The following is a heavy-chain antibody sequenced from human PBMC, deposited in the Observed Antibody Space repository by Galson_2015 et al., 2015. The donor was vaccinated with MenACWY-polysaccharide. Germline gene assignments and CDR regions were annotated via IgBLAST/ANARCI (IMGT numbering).Heavy chain of an antibody. D-gene: IGHD2/OR15-2a*01. V-gene: IGHV3-30-3*01. J-gene: IGHJ4*02. Sequence: SLRLSCAASGFTFSSYAIHWVRQAPGKGLEWVAVISYDGSDKYYTDSVKGRFTISRDDSRNTLYLQMGTLRAEDTAVYYCARSYCDRINRYGLDFWGQGTLVTVSS. CDR3: ARSYCDRINRYGLDF. CDR1: GFTFSSYA. CDR2: ISYDGSDK.